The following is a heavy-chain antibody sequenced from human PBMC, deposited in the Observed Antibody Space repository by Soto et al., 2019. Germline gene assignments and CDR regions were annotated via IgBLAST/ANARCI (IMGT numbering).Heavy chain of an antibody. D-gene: IGHD3-10*01. CDR1: GFSFSDHY. CDR3: AGDPYYYASNY. CDR2: ISGGGSTI. Sequence: PXGSLRLSCAASGFSFSDHYMTWIRQAPGKGLEWVSYISGGGSTIYYADSVKGRFTVSRDNAKNSLYLQMDSLRAEDTAVYYCAGDPYYYASNYWGQGALVTVSS. V-gene: IGHV3-11*01. J-gene: IGHJ4*02.